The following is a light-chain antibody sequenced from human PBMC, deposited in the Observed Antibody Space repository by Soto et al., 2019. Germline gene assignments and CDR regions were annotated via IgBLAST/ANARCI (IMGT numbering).Light chain of an antibody. CDR3: QTWGTGIQGV. CDR1: SGLSSYS. J-gene: IGLJ3*02. CDR2: LNSDGSH. Sequence: VLTQSPSASASLGASVKLTCTLSSGLSSYSIAWHQQRPEKGPRYLMKLNSDGSHSKGDGIPDRFSGSSSGAERYLTISSLQSEDEADYYCQTWGTGIQGVFGGGTKLTVL. V-gene: IGLV4-69*01.